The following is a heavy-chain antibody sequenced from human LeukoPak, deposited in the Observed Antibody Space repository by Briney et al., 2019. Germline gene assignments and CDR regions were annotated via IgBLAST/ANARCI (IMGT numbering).Heavy chain of an antibody. CDR3: ARMIGRYSYGEPVNWFDP. CDR2: VYYSGST. CDR1: GVSISSHY. V-gene: IGHV4-59*11. J-gene: IGHJ5*02. Sequence: SETLSLTCTVSGVSISSHYWSWIRQPPGKGLEWIGYVYYSGSTNYNPSLKSRVTISVDTSKNQFSLKLSSVTAADTAVYYCARMIGRYSYGEPVNWFDPWGQGTLVTVSS. D-gene: IGHD5-18*01.